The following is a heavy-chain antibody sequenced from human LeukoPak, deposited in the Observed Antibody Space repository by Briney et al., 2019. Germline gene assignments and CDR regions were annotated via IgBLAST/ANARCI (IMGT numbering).Heavy chain of an antibody. D-gene: IGHD6-13*01. CDR2: FSRSGPDT. Sequence: GGSLRLSCAASGFTFGSSAMSWVRQAPGKGPEWVSTFSRSGPDTYYADSVKGRFTIFRDNSKNTLYLQMNSLRAEDTAVYCCAKGSLGSWYYFDYWGQGTLVTVSS. V-gene: IGHV3-23*01. CDR3: AKGSLGSWYYFDY. J-gene: IGHJ4*02. CDR1: GFTFGSSA.